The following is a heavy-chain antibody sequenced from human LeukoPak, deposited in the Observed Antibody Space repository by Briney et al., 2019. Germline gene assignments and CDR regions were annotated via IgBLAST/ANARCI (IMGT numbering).Heavy chain of an antibody. J-gene: IGHJ6*02. CDR1: GFRLSSYS. D-gene: IGHD3-10*01. CDR2: IRHTGSSM. CDR3: AIPPLSGTGSSRPLAEMDV. V-gene: IGHV3-48*02. Sequence: GGSLRLSCAASGFRLSSYSMNWVREARGKGLVWVSYIRHTGSSMSYADSVKGRFTISRDNARNTLHLQMNSLRDEDTAVYYCAIPPLSGTGSSRPLAEMDVWGQGTTVTVSS.